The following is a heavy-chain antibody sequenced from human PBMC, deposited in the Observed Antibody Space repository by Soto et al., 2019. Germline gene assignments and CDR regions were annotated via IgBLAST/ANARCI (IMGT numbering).Heavy chain of an antibody. Sequence: QITLKESGPTLVKPTQTLTLTCTFSGFSFSTTGVGVGWIRQPPGKALEWLALIYWDDDKRYSPSLKSRLTITKDTPKNQGVLTTTNMDPVDTATYYCAHRQAQGIGLAGTFDSWGQGTLVTVSS. CDR3: AHRQAQGIGLAGTFDS. V-gene: IGHV2-5*02. CDR2: IYWDDDK. CDR1: GFSFSTTGVG. D-gene: IGHD6-19*01. J-gene: IGHJ4*02.